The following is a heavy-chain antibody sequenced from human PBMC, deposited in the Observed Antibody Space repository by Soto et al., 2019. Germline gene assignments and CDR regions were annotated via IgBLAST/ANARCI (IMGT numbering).Heavy chain of an antibody. D-gene: IGHD6-19*01. CDR2: ISSHGRDI. CDR3: ARGAALAGKLDL. Sequence: EVQLVESGGGLVKPGGSVRLSCEASGFTFTSDSMTWVRQAPGKGLEWVSSISSHGRDIFYADSVKGRFTISRDNAKDSLHLQMNSLTGEDPAVYYCARGAALAGKLDLWGQGTLVTVSS. CDR1: GFTFTSDS. J-gene: IGHJ4*02. V-gene: IGHV3-21*06.